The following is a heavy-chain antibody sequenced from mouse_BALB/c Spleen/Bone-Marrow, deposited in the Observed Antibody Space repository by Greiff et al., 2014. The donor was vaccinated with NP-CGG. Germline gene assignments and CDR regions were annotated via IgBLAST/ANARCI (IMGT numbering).Heavy chain of an antibody. V-gene: IGHV1-18*01. CDR3: ARGDYYGSSSFAY. J-gene: IGHJ3*01. CDR1: GYSFTGYT. D-gene: IGHD1-1*01. CDR2: INPYNGGT. Sequence: VQLQQPGPELVKPGASMKISCKASGYSFTGYTMNWVKQSHGKNLEWIGLINPYNGGTSYNQKFKGKATLTVDKSSSSAYMELLSLTSEDSAVYYCARGDYYGSSSFAYWGQGTLVTVSA.